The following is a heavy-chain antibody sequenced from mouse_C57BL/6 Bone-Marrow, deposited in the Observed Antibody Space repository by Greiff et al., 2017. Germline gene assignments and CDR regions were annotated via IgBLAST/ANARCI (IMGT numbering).Heavy chain of an antibody. Sequence: VKVVESGAELARPGASVKLSCKASGYTFTSYGISWVKQRTGQGLEWIGEIYPRSGNTYYNEKFKGKATLTADKSSSTAYMELRSLTSEDSAVYFCARKRPYGSSFFDYWGQGTTLTVSS. D-gene: IGHD1-1*01. V-gene: IGHV1-81*01. CDR1: GYTFTSYG. CDR2: IYPRSGNT. CDR3: ARKRPYGSSFFDY. J-gene: IGHJ2*01.